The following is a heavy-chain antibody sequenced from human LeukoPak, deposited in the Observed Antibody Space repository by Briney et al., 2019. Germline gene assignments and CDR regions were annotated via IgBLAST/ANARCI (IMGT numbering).Heavy chain of an antibody. CDR2: MYVSGNT. J-gene: IGHJ4*02. V-gene: IGHV4-4*07. CDR1: GGSISSYY. Sequence: MTSETLSLTCTVSGGSISSYYWDWIRQAAGKGLEWIGRMYVSGNTNYNPSLKSRVTMSLDTSTNQFSLQLSSVTAADTAVYYCARERSTTINTYYFDSWGQGTLVTVSS. D-gene: IGHD4-11*01. CDR3: ARERSTTINTYYFDS.